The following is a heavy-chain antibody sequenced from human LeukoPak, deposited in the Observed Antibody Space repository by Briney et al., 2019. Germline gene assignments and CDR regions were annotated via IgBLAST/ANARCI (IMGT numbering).Heavy chain of an antibody. D-gene: IGHD1-26*01. CDR1: GGSISSYY. V-gene: IGHV4-59*01. CDR2: IYYSGST. J-gene: IGHJ4*02. Sequence: SETLSLTCTVSGGSISSYYWSWIRQPPGKGLEWIGYIYYSGSTNYNPSLKSRVTISVDTSKNQFSLKLSSVTAADTAVYYCAREKWDSEFDYWGQGTLVTVSS. CDR3: AREKWDSEFDY.